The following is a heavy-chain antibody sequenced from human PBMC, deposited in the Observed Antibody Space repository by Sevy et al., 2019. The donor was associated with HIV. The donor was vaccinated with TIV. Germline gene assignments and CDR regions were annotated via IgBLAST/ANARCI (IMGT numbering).Heavy chain of an antibody. Sequence: GGSLRLSCAASGFTFNNYAMSWVRQAPGNGLEGKGLEWVSTISGGGGGTYYADSVRGRFTISRDNSKNTLYLQVNSLRVEDTAVYYCAKHYIHDIADGWYFDLSGRGTLVTVSS. CDR1: GFTFNNYA. J-gene: IGHJ2*01. V-gene: IGHV3-23*01. D-gene: IGHD6-13*01. CDR3: AKHYIHDIADGWYFDL. CDR2: ISGGGGGT.